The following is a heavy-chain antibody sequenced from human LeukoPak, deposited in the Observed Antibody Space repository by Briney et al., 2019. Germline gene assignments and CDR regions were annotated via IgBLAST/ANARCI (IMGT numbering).Heavy chain of an antibody. V-gene: IGHV3-21*01. CDR3: ARVSIAAAGTFSGDDY. D-gene: IGHD6-13*01. Sequence: GGSLRLSCAASGFTFSKYNMNWVRQAPGKGLEWVSSISTSSIYIYYADSVKGRFTVSRDNAKNSLYLQMNSLRAEDTAVYYCARVSIAAAGTFSGDDYWGQGTLVTVSS. CDR2: ISTSSIYI. J-gene: IGHJ4*02. CDR1: GFTFSKYN.